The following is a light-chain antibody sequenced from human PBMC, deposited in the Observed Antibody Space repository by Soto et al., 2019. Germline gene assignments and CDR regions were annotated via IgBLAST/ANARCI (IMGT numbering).Light chain of an antibody. Sequence: EMVLTQSPGTLSLSPGESATHSCRASQSVSSSYLAWYQQKPGQAPRLLIYGASTRATGIPDRFSGSGSGAGFSLTMSRLEPEDFAVYYCHQYGSSPWTFGQGTKVEIK. J-gene: IGKJ1*01. CDR2: GAS. CDR1: QSVSSSY. CDR3: HQYGSSPWT. V-gene: IGKV3-20*01.